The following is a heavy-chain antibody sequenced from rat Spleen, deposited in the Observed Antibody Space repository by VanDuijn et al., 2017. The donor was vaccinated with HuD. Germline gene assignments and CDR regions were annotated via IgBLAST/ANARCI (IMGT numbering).Heavy chain of an antibody. CDR3: ARSDGTHYYLPFIY. J-gene: IGHJ3*01. V-gene: IGHV3-3*01. CDR2: INITSGT. Sequence: EVQLLESGPGLVKPSQSLSLTCSVTGYSITSGYGWNWIRKFPGNKLEWMGYINITSGTGYNPPLKSRISITRDTSKNQFFLQVNSVTTEDTATYYCARSDGTHYYLPFIYWGQGTLVTVSS. D-gene: IGHD1-12*02. CDR1: GYSITSGYG.